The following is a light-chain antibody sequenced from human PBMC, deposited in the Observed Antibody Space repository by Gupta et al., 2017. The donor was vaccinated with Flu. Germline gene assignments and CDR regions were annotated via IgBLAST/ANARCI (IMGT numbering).Light chain of an antibody. CDR2: DGN. V-gene: IGLV2-11*01. Sequence: QSALPQPRSVSGSPGQSVAISCTGTSSDVGRYNYVSWYQQRPGKAPNIINYDGNERPSGVPDRFTGSKSDNTAALSIAGLETEDEADYHCGSDGAANVFGGGTKLTVL. CDR1: SSDVGRYNY. J-gene: IGLJ2*01. CDR3: GSDGAANV.